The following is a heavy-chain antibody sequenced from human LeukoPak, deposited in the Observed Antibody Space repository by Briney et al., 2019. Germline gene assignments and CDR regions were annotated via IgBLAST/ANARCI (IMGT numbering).Heavy chain of an antibody. D-gene: IGHD3-10*01. Sequence: GGSLRLSCAASRFTFSSYWMSWVRQAPGKGLEWVANIKQDGSEKYYVDSVKGRFTISRDNAKNSLYLQMNSLRAEDTAVYYCARDRTTSSGPYYYGSGSYIADYYYGMDVWGQGTTVTVSS. J-gene: IGHJ6*02. V-gene: IGHV3-7*01. CDR2: IKQDGSEK. CDR3: ARDRTTSSGPYYYGSGSYIADYYYGMDV. CDR1: RFTFSSYW.